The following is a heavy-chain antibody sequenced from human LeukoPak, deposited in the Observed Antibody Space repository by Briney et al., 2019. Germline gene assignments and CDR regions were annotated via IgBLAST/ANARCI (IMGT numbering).Heavy chain of an antibody. D-gene: IGHD1-26*01. CDR1: GFTVSSNY. CDR3: ATQWDGGAGAFDT. CDR2: IYSSRGT. V-gene: IGHV3-66*01. J-gene: IGHJ3*02. Sequence: GVLRLSCAASGFTVSSNYMSWVRQAPGKGLEWVSIIYSSRGTNYADSVKGRFTISRDNSKNTLYLQMNSLRAEDTAMYYCATQWDGGAGAFDTWGQGTMVTVSS.